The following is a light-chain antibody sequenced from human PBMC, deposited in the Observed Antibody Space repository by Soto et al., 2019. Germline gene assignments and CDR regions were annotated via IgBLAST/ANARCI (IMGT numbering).Light chain of an antibody. CDR2: GAS. CDR3: QQYGNSPWT. CDR1: QSVSSSY. Sequence: EVVLTQSPGTLALSRGERATLSCRASQSVSSSYLAWYQPSPGQAPRLLIFGASSRATGIPDRFSGTGSGTDFTLTISRLEPEDFAVYYCQQYGNSPWTFGQGTKVDI. V-gene: IGKV3-20*01. J-gene: IGKJ1*01.